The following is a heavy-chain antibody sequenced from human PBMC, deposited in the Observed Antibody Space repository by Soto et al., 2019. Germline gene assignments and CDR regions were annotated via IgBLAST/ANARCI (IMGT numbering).Heavy chain of an antibody. CDR2: IYSGGST. CDR3: ARDLYGSGSYSYYYYYGMDV. V-gene: IGHV3-53*01. J-gene: IGHJ6*02. CDR1: GFTVSSNY. Sequence: EVQLVESGGGLIQPGGSLRLSCAASGFTVSSNYMSWVRQAPGKGLEWVSVIYSGGSTYYADSVKGRFTISRDNSKNTLYLQMNSLRAEDTGVYYCARDLYGSGSYSYYYYYGMDVWGQGTTVTVSS. D-gene: IGHD3-10*01.